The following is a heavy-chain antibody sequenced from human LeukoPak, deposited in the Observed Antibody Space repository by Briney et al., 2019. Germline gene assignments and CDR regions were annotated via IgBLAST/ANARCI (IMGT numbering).Heavy chain of an antibody. J-gene: IGHJ4*02. V-gene: IGHV3-33*01. CDR3: ARDQSAKWGSGERYFDY. CDR2: MRNDGSDI. D-gene: IGHD7-27*01. CDR1: GFTFNTYG. Sequence: GGSLRLSCEASGFTFNTYGMHWVRHAPGKGLEWVAVMRNDGSDIYYADSVRGRFAISRDNSKNTLYLQMNSLRDEDTAVYFCARDQSAKWGSGERYFDYWGQGTLVTVSS.